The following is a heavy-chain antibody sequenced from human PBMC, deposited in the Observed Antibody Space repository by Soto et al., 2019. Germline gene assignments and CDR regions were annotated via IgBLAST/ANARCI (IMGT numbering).Heavy chain of an antibody. CDR3: AAYYDLSTGNYPY. Sequence: SSETLSLTCAVYGGSFSGYYWSWIRQAPGRGLEWIGEINSSGSTNYNPSLKSRVTISVDTSRNQFSLMLSSVSAADTAVYYCAAYYDLSTGNYPYWGQGTLVTVSS. J-gene: IGHJ4*02. CDR1: GGSFSGYY. CDR2: INSSGST. V-gene: IGHV4-34*01. D-gene: IGHD3-9*01.